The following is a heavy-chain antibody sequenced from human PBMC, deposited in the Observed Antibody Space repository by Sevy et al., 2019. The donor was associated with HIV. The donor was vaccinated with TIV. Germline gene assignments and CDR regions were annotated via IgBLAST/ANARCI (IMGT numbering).Heavy chain of an antibody. CDR1: GFTFSNAW. CDR3: TTAGVIAARPERIKRRYYYGIDV. D-gene: IGHD6-6*01. Sequence: GGSLRLSCAASGFTFSNAWMSWVRQAPGKGLEWVGRIKSKTDGGTTDYAAPVKGRFTISRDDSKNTLYLQMNSLKTEDTAVYYCTTAGVIAARPERIKRRYYYGIDVWGQGTTVTVSS. V-gene: IGHV3-15*01. J-gene: IGHJ6*02. CDR2: IKSKTDGGTT.